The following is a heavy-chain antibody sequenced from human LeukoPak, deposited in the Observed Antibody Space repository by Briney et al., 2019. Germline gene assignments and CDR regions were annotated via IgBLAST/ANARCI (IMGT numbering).Heavy chain of an antibody. CDR3: AKDDWEYSSSSSFDY. V-gene: IGHV3-53*05. J-gene: IGHJ4*02. CDR1: GFTVSSNY. CDR2: IYSGGST. Sequence: GGSLRLSCAASGFTVSSNYMSWVRQAPGKGLEWVSVIYSGGSTYYADSVKGRFTISRDNSKNTLYLQMNSLRAEDTAVYYCAKDDWEYSSSSSFDYWGQGTLVTVSS. D-gene: IGHD6-6*01.